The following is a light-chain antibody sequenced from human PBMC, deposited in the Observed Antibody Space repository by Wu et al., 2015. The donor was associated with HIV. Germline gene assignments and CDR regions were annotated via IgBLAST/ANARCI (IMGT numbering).Light chain of an antibody. V-gene: IGKV3-20*01. CDR1: QSVSTDY. CDR3: QQYGLSPWT. CDR2: ATS. J-gene: IGKJ1*01. Sequence: EIVLTQSPATLSLSPGERATLSCRPSQSVSTDYLAWYQQRPGQTPRLLIFATSKRATGIPDRFSGRGSGTDFTLTISRMEPEDFAVYYCQQYGLSPWTFGQGTKVEI.